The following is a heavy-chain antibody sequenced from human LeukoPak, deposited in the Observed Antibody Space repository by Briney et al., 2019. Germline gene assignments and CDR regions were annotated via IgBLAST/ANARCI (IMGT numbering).Heavy chain of an antibody. CDR1: GFTFSSYG. Sequence: GGSLRLSCAASGFTFSSYGMHWFRQAPGKGLEGVAVIWYDGSNKYYADSVKGRFTISRDNSKNTLYLQMNSLRAEDTAVYYCARSPSLYSSSWFDYWGQGTLVTVSS. CDR3: ARSPSLYSSSWFDY. V-gene: IGHV3-33*01. J-gene: IGHJ4*02. D-gene: IGHD6-13*01. CDR2: IWYDGSNK.